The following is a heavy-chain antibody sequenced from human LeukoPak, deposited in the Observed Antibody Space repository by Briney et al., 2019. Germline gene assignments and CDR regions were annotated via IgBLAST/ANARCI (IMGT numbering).Heavy chain of an antibody. CDR2: IYTTGST. V-gene: IGHV4-61*02. D-gene: IGHD2-15*01. J-gene: IGHJ4*02. Sequence: SQTLSLTCTVSGGSISSGSYYWSWIRRPAGKGLEWIGRIYTTGSTNYNPSLKSRVTISVDTSKNQFSLNLSSVTAADTAVYYCARDVCSGGSCYTFDYWGQGTLVTVSS. CDR1: GGSISSGSYY. CDR3: ARDVCSGGSCYTFDY.